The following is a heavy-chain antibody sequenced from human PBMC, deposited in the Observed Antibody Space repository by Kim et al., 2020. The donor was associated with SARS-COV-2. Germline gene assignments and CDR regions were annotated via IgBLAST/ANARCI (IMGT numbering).Heavy chain of an antibody. D-gene: IGHD5-12*01. V-gene: IGHV3-30*18. J-gene: IGHJ5*02. CDR1: GFTFSRYG. CDR2: ISHDESEK. CDR3: AKGSTGSGYSSADH. Sequence: GGSLRLSCAASGFTFSRYGLHWVRQAPGKGLEWLALISHDESEKFYADSVKGRFTISRDTSNSMLYLEMKSLKTEDTAVYFCAKGSTGSGYSSADHWGQGTLVTVSS.